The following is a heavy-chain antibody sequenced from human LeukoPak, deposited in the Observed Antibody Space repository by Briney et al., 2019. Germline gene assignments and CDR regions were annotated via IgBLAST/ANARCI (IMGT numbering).Heavy chain of an antibody. V-gene: IGHV4-34*01. CDR3: AAAGTYYYYYGMDV. CDR1: GGSFSGYY. Sequence: TSETLSLTCAVYGGSFSGYYWSWIRQPPGKGLVWIGEINHSGSTNYNPSLKSRVTISVDTSKNQFSLKLSSVTAADTAVYYCAAAGTYYYYYGMDVWGQGTTVTVSS. J-gene: IGHJ6*02. D-gene: IGHD6-13*01. CDR2: INHSGST.